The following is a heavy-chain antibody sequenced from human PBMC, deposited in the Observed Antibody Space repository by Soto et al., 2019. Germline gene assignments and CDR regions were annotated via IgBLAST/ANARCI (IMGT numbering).Heavy chain of an antibody. CDR1: GGSISSGGYY. Sequence: PSETLSLTCTVSGGSISSGGYYWSWIRQHPGKGLEWIGYIYYSGSTYYNPSLKSRVTISVDTSKNQFSLKLSSVTAADTAVYYCARRVTTRYYYGMDVWGQGTTVTVSS. J-gene: IGHJ6*02. D-gene: IGHD4-17*01. V-gene: IGHV4-31*03. CDR3: ARRVTTRYYYGMDV. CDR2: IYYSGST.